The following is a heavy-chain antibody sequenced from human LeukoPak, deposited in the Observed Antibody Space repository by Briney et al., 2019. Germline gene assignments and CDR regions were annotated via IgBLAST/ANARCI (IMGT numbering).Heavy chain of an antibody. V-gene: IGHV4-59*01. Sequence: PSETLSLTCTISGGSISSNYWSWIRQPPGKGLEWIGYIYYSGRTKNNPSLKSRVTISVDTSKNQFSLKLSSVTAADTAVYYCASGPDFYMDVWGKGTTVTASS. J-gene: IGHJ6*03. CDR1: GGSISSNY. D-gene: IGHD3-3*01. CDR3: ASGPDFYMDV. CDR2: IYYSGRT.